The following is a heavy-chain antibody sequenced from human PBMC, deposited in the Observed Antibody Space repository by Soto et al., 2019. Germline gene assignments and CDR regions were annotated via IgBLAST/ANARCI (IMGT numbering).Heavy chain of an antibody. D-gene: IGHD2-21*01. CDR3: ASDVVGVVRA. J-gene: IGHJ5*02. CDR1: GYTFTSYD. V-gene: IGHV1-8*01. CDR2: MNPNSGNT. Sequence: QVQLVQSGAEVKKPGASVKVSCKASGYTFTSYDINWVRQATGQGLEWMGWMNPNSGNTGYAQKFXGXPXMXXNTSISTAYMELSSLRSEDTAVYYCASDVVGVVRAWGQGTLVTVSS.